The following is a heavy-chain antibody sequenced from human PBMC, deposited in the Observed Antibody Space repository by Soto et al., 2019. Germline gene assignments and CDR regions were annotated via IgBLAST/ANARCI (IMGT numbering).Heavy chain of an antibody. V-gene: IGHV1-18*01. CDR3: ARGQGDNGYDLQIDH. CDR1: GYTFPNYG. D-gene: IGHD5-12*01. CDR2: ISAFNGKT. Sequence: ASVKVSCKAAGYTFPNYGINWVRQAPGQGLEWMGWISAFNGKTIYAQRFQGKFTMTTDTSATIAYMALRSLESDDTAVYYCARGQGDNGYDLQIDHWGQGTLVTVSS. J-gene: IGHJ4*02.